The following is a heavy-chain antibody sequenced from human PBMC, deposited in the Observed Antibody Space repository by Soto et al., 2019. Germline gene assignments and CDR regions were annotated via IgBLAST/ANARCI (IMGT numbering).Heavy chain of an antibody. CDR1: GFTIDTYA. Sequence: GSLRLSCEASGFTIDTYAMSGGLRAPGKWLECVSGISDSGEGYADSGRGRFTISRDNSKNTLYLQMNSLRAEDTAVYYCAKRFPHYNSAFGLDYWGQGTLVTVSS. CDR2: ISDSGEG. CDR3: AKRFPHYNSAFGLDY. V-gene: IGHV3-23*01. D-gene: IGHD3-22*01. J-gene: IGHJ4*02.